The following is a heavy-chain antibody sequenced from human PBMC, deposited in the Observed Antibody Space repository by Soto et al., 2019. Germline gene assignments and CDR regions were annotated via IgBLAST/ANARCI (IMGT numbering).Heavy chain of an antibody. CDR2: IIPIFGTA. CDR1: GGTFSSYA. D-gene: IGHD5-12*01. J-gene: IGHJ6*02. Sequence: SVKVSCKASGGTFSSYAISWVRQAPGQGLEWMGGIIPIFGTANYAQKFQGRVTITADKSTSTAYMELSSLRSEDTAVYYCASKGGYDLREYYYYYGMDVWGQGTTVTV. V-gene: IGHV1-69*06. CDR3: ASKGGYDLREYYYYYGMDV.